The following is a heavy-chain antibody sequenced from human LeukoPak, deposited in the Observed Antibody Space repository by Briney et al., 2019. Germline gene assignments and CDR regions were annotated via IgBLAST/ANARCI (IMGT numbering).Heavy chain of an antibody. D-gene: IGHD2-8*02. V-gene: IGHV4-30-4*01. Sequence: PSETLSLTCNVSGDSINSGDYYWSWIRQPPGKGLEWIGYISYIGSTYYIPSLKSRVSISVDASSNQISLRLSSVTAADTAVYYCARVQVAPDLYYFDYLGRGTLVTVSS. CDR1: GDSINSGDYY. CDR3: ARVQVAPDLYYFDY. J-gene: IGHJ4*02. CDR2: ISYIGST.